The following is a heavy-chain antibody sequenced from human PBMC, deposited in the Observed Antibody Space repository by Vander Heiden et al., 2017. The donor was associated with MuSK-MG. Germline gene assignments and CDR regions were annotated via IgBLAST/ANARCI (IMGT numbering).Heavy chain of an antibody. Sequence: EVQLVEVGGGLVQPGGSLRLSCAASCFTVRSYWMPWVRQGPGKGLEWVANINQGGSEKSYVDSVKGRFAISRDNAKNSLYLEMNSLRVEDTAVFYCARGLIERNVGPFDSWGQGPLVTVSS. CDR2: INQGGSEK. V-gene: IGHV3-7*01. J-gene: IGHJ4*02. CDR1: CFTVRSYW. CDR3: ARGLIERNVGPFDS. D-gene: IGHD1-26*01.